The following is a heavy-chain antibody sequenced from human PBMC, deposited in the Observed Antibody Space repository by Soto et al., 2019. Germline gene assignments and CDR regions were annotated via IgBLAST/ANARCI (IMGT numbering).Heavy chain of an antibody. CDR1: GYTFTSYY. V-gene: IGHV1-46*01. D-gene: IGHD4-17*01. Sequence: GASVKVSCKASGYTFTSYYMHWVRQAPGQGLEWMGIINPSGGSTSYAQKFQGRVTMTRDTSTSTVYMELSSLRSEDTAVYYCARLGAVVNYGGKKGLDYWGQGTLVTVSS. J-gene: IGHJ4*02. CDR3: ARLGAVVNYGGKKGLDY. CDR2: INPSGGST.